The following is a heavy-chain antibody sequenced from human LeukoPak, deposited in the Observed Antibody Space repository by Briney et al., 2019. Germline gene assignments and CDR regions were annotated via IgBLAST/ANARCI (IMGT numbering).Heavy chain of an antibody. CDR2: IYYSGST. Sequence: SETLSLTCTVSGGSISSSSYYWGWIRQPPGKGLEWIGSIYYSGSTYYNPSLKSRVTISVDTSKNQFSLKLSSVTAADTAVYYCARSSPLDTNRYYYYYYMDVWGKGTTVTISS. CDR3: ARSSPLDTNRYYYYYYMDV. V-gene: IGHV4-39*07. D-gene: IGHD1-1*01. J-gene: IGHJ6*03. CDR1: GGSISSSSYY.